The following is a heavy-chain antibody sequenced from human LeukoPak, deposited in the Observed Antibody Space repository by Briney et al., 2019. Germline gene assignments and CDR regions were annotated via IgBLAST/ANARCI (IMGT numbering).Heavy chain of an antibody. D-gene: IGHD3-22*01. Sequence: PGGSLRLSCAASGFTVSSNYMNWVRQAPGKGLEWVSVIYSGGSTYYADSVKGRFTISRDNSKNTLYLQMNSLRAEDTAVYYCARGGAGRTYYYDSSGYYYQNYFDYWGQGTLVTVSS. J-gene: IGHJ4*02. CDR1: GFTVSSNY. CDR2: IYSGGST. CDR3: ARGGAGRTYYYDSSGYYYQNYFDY. V-gene: IGHV3-66*01.